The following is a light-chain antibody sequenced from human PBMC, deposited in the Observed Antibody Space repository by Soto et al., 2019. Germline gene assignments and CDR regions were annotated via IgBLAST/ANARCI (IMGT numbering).Light chain of an antibody. Sequence: QSVLTQPPSASGTPGQRVTISCSGSSSNIGGNTVNWYQQLPGTAPKLLIYGNNQRPSGVPDRLSGSKSATSASLAISGLQSEDEGDYYCAAWDDSLNGPVFGTGTKLT. CDR3: AAWDDSLNGPV. J-gene: IGLJ1*01. CDR2: GNN. V-gene: IGLV1-44*01. CDR1: SSNIGGNT.